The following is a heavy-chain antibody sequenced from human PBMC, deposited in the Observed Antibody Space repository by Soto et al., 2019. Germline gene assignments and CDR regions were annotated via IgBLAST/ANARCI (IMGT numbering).Heavy chain of an antibody. V-gene: IGHV4-61*01. Sequence: PSETLSLTCTVSGGSVSSGSYYWSWIRQPPGKGLEWIGYIYYSGSTNYNPSLKSRVTISVDTSKNQFSLKLSSVTAADTAVYYCARVVVAATPLYYYYYGMDVWGQGTTVTV. J-gene: IGHJ6*02. CDR1: GGSVSSGSYY. CDR3: ARVVVAATPLYYYYYGMDV. CDR2: IYYSGST. D-gene: IGHD2-15*01.